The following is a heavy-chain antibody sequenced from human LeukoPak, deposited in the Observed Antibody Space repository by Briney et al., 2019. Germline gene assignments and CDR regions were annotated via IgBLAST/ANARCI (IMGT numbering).Heavy chain of an antibody. V-gene: IGHV1-18*01. CDR3: ARGSIVTGTILYFDY. CDR2: ISAYNGNT. CDR1: GYTFTSYG. J-gene: IGHJ4*02. D-gene: IGHD1-7*01. Sequence: GASVKVSCKASGYTFTSYGISWVRQAPGQGLEWMGWISAYNGNTNYAQKLQGRVTMTTDTSTSTAYMELRSLRSDDTAVYYCARGSIVTGTILYFDYWGQGTLVTVSS.